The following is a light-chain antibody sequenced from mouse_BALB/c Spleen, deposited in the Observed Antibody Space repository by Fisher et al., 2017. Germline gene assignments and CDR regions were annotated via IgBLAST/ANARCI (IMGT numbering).Light chain of an antibody. CDR2: STS. J-gene: IGKJ1*01. CDR3: HQYHRSPPMT. V-gene: IGKV4-74*01. Sequence: IVLTQTPAIMSASLGERVTMTCTASSSVSSSYLHWYQQKPGSSPKLWIYSTSNLASGVPARFSGSGSGTSYSLTISSMEAEDAATYYCHQYHRSPPMTFGGGTKLEIK. CDR1: SSVSSSY.